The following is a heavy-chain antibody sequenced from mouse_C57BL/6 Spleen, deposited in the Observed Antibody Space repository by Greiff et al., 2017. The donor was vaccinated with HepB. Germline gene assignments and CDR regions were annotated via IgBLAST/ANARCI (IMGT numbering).Heavy chain of an antibody. CDR1: GYSITSGYD. Sequence: EVQGVESGPGMVKPSQSLSLTCTVTGYSITSGYDWHWIRHFPGNKLEWMGYISYSGSTNYNPSLKSRISITHDTSKNHFFLKLNSVTTEDTATYYCAREEGDSSFAYWGQGTLVTVSA. J-gene: IGHJ3*01. V-gene: IGHV3-1*01. D-gene: IGHD3-2*01. CDR3: AREEGDSSFAY. CDR2: ISYSGST.